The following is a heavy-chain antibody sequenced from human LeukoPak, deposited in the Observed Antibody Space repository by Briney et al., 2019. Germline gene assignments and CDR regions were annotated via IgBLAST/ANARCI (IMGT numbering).Heavy chain of an antibody. V-gene: IGHV3-30*02. D-gene: IGHD4-17*01. CDR3: AKWSGDYPSYYLDY. CDR1: GFTFRSYG. J-gene: IGHJ4*02. Sequence: GGSLRLSCAPSGFTFRSYGLHWVRQAPGKGLEWVALIRSDGSSKNYADSVKGRFTISRDASKNTVYLQMNSLRAEDTAVYSCAKWSGDYPSYYLDYWGQGTLVTVSS. CDR2: IRSDGSSK.